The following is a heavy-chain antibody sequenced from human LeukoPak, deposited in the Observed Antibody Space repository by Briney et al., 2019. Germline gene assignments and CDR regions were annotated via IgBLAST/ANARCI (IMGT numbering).Heavy chain of an antibody. CDR1: GFTFSSYA. D-gene: IGHD2-15*01. V-gene: IGHV3-30-3*01. CDR3: ARDLREVVAATTEDY. Sequence: GGSLRLSCAASGFTFSSYAMHWVRQAPGKGLEWVAVISYDGSNKYYADSVKGRFTISRDNSKNTLYLQMNSLRAEDTAVYYCARDLREVVAATTEDYWGQGTLVTVSS. CDR2: ISYDGSNK. J-gene: IGHJ4*02.